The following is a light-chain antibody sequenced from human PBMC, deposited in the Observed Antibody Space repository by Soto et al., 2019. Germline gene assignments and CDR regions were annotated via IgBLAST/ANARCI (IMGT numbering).Light chain of an antibody. Sequence: QPVLTQSSSASASLGSSVKLTCTLSSGHSSYIIAWHQQQPGKDPRYLMKLEGSGSYNKGSGVPDRFSGYSSGADRYLTISNLQFEDEADYYCETWDSNTRVFGGGTKLTVL. J-gene: IGLJ3*02. CDR1: SGHSSYI. CDR3: ETWDSNTRV. V-gene: IGLV4-60*02. CDR2: LEGSGSY.